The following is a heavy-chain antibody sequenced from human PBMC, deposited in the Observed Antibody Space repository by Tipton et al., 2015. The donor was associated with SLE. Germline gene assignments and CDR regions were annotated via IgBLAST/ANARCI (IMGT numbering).Heavy chain of an antibody. Sequence: QSGAEVKKPGASVKVSCKASGYTFTSYAMNWVRQAPGQGLEWMGWINTNTGNPTYAQGFTGRFVFSLDTSVSTAYLQISSLKAEDTAVYYCARGGKSSGGRYYDSSADFDYWGQGTLVTVSS. V-gene: IGHV7-4-1*02. D-gene: IGHD3-22*01. CDR3: ARGGKSSGGRYYDSSADFDY. CDR2: INTNTGNP. J-gene: IGHJ4*02. CDR1: GYTFTSYA.